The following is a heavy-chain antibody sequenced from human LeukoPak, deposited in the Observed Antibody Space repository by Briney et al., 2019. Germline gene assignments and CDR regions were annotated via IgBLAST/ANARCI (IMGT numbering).Heavy chain of an antibody. CDR2: SSPDESVT. CDR3: ARDYYDSSGAGSL. J-gene: IGHJ4*02. D-gene: IGHD3-22*01. CDR1: GFTLSDYW. Sequence: PGGSLTLSCAASGFTLSDYWMYWVRQAPGKGLVWVSRSSPDESVTTYADSVKGRFIISRDNSKNTLYLQMNSLRAEDTAVYYCARDYYDSSGAGSLWGQGTLVTVSS. V-gene: IGHV3-74*01.